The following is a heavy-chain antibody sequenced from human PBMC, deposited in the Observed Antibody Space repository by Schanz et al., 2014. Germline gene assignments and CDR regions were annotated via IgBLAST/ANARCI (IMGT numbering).Heavy chain of an antibody. Sequence: QVQLVDSGGGLVKPGGSLRLSCAASGFTFSDYYMAWIRQAPGKGLEWVSHISGSSIHKNYADSVKGRFTISRDNSENTLFLEMNSLRLEDTAVYYCARDDGGGYNQIDYWGQGALVTVSS. CDR1: GFTFSDYY. V-gene: IGHV3-11*06. J-gene: IGHJ4*02. D-gene: IGHD5-12*01. CDR2: ISGSSIHK. CDR3: ARDDGGGYNQIDY.